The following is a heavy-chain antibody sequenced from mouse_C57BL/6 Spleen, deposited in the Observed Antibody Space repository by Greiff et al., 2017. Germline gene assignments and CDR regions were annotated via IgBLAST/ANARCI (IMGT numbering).Heavy chain of an antibody. CDR2: IRNKANGYTT. J-gene: IGHJ4*01. V-gene: IGHV7-3*01. CDR1: GFTFTDYY. D-gene: IGHD1-1*01. Sequence: DVKLQESGGGLVQPGGSLSLSCAASGFTFTDYYMSWVRQPPGKALEWLGFIRNKANGYTTEYSASVKGRFTISRDNSQSILYLQMKALRAEDSATYYCARDPVPDAMDYWGQGTSVTVSS. CDR3: ARDPVPDAMDY.